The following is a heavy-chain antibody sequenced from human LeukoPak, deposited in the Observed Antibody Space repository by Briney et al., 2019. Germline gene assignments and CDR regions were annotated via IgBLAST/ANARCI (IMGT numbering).Heavy chain of an antibody. V-gene: IGHV3-11*01. CDR1: GFTFSDYY. Sequence: GGSLRLSGAAPGFTFSDYYMSWIRQAPGKGREWVSYISSSGSTIYYADSVKGRFTISRDNAKNSLYLQMNSLRAEDTAVYYCARDQSIAAAGTKGMGYWGQGTLVTVSS. CDR3: ARDQSIAAAGTKGMGY. D-gene: IGHD6-13*01. J-gene: IGHJ4*02. CDR2: ISSSGSTI.